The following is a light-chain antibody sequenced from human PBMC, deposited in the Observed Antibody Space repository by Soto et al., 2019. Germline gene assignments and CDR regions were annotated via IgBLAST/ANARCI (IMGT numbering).Light chain of an antibody. CDR1: EDISTW. CDR3: QHADSFPLIT. Sequence: DIQMTQSPSSLSAATGDRVTITCRSSEDISTWLAWYQQKPGKAPKLLIYAASSLQSGVPSRFSGSGSGTDFTLTISSLQPEDFATYYCQHADSFPLITFGQGTRLEIK. CDR2: AAS. J-gene: IGKJ5*01. V-gene: IGKV1-12*01.